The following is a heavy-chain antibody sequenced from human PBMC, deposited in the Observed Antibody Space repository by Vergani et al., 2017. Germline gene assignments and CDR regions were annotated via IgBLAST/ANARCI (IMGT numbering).Heavy chain of an antibody. CDR3: ASSLVYYYDSSGYYYYFDY. D-gene: IGHD3-22*01. V-gene: IGHV4-30-4*01. Sequence: QVQLQESGPGLVKPSQTLSLTCTVSGGSISSGDYYWSWIRQPPGKGLEWIWYIYYSGSTYYHPSLKSRFTISVDTSKNQFSLKLSSVTAADTAVYYCASSLVYYYDSSGYYYYFDYWGQGTLVTVSS. CDR1: GGSISSGDYY. J-gene: IGHJ4*02. CDR2: IYYSGST.